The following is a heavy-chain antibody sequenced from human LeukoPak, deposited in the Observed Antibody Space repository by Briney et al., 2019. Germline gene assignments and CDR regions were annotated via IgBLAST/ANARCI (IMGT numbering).Heavy chain of an antibody. D-gene: IGHD5-18*01. J-gene: IGHJ4*02. V-gene: IGHV3-30-3*01. CDR3: ASGGGAYSYGYLDY. CDR2: ISYDGSNK. CDR1: GFTFSRCA. Sequence: LRLSCAASGFTFSRCAMHWVRQAPGKGLEWVAVISYDGSNKYYADSVKGRFTISRDNSKNTLYLQMNSLRAEDTAVFYCASGGGAYSYGYLDYWGRGTLVTVSS.